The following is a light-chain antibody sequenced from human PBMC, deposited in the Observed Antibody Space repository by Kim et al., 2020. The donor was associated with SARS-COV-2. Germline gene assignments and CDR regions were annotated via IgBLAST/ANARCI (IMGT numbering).Light chain of an antibody. V-gene: IGLV2-11*01. CDR3: SSYAGRYSWV. Sequence: QSALTQPRSVSGSPGQSVTISCTGSSSDVGGYNSVSWYQQHPDKAPKVMIYDVTQRPSGVPDRFSGSKSGNTASLTISGLQAEDEADYYCSSYAGRYSWVFGGGTQLTVL. CDR1: SSDVGGYNS. J-gene: IGLJ3*02. CDR2: DVT.